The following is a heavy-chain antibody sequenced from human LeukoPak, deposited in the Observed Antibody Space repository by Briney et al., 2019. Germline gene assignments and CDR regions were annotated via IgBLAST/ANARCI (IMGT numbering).Heavy chain of an antibody. CDR2: ISWDGGST. CDR3: AREIFDYGDYSTFFDY. V-gene: IGHV3-43D*03. D-gene: IGHD4-17*01. CDR1: GFTFDDYA. Sequence: PGGSLRLSCAASGFTFDDYAMHWVRQAPGKGLEWVSLISWDGGSTYYADSVKGRFTISRDNAKNSLYLQMNSLRAEDTAVYYCAREIFDYGDYSTFFDYWGQGTLVTVSS. J-gene: IGHJ4*02.